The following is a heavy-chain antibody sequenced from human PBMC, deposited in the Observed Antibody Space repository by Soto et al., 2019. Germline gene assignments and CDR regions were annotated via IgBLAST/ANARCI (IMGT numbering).Heavy chain of an antibody. CDR2: IIPIFGTA. Sequence: QVQLVQSGAEVKKPGSSVKVSCKASGGTFSNYAISWVRQAPGQGLEWMGGIIPIFGTANYAQKFQGRVTITADKSTSTAYMELSSLRSEDTAVYYCARASYYYDSSGYYYYAFDIWGQGTMVTVSS. D-gene: IGHD3-22*01. CDR3: ARASYYYDSSGYYYYAFDI. J-gene: IGHJ3*02. CDR1: GGTFSNYA. V-gene: IGHV1-69*06.